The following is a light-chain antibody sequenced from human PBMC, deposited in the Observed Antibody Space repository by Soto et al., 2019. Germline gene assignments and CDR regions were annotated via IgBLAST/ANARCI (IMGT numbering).Light chain of an antibody. V-gene: IGKV3-15*01. J-gene: IGKJ3*01. CDR2: GAS. CDR1: QSVYNN. Sequence: EIVMTQSPATLSVSPGERATLSCRASQSVYNNLAWYQQKPGQAPRLLIYGASTRSTGIPARSRSSGSWTEFTLAISSMQSEDFAVYYCQQYNNWPPVTFGPGTKVDI. CDR3: QQYNNWPPVT.